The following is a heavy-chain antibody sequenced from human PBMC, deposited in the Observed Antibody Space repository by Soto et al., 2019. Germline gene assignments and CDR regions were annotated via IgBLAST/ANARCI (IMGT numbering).Heavy chain of an antibody. V-gene: IGHV4-30-4*01. CDR1: GGSISSGDYY. CDR2: IYYSGST. Sequence: TLSLTCTVSGGSISSGDYYWSWIRQPPGKGLEWIGYIYYSGSTNYNPSLKSRVTISVDTSKNQFSLKLSSVTAADTALYYCAGNGGITGTRGTIGYWGQGTLVTVSS. J-gene: IGHJ4*02. CDR3: AGNGGITGTRGTIGY. D-gene: IGHD1-20*01.